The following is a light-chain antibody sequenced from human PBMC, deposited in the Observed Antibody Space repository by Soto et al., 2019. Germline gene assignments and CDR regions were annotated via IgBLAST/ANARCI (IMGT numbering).Light chain of an antibody. CDR2: DVN. CDR1: SSDVGSFNR. CDR3: SSFTSSDTYA. J-gene: IGLJ1*01. Sequence: QSVLTQPPSVSGSPGQSVAISCTGTSSDVGSFNRVSWYQQSPGTAPKLMIYDVNNRPSGVPDRFSGSKSGNAASLTISGLQAEDKSDYYCSSFTSSDTYAFGTGTKVTVL. V-gene: IGLV2-18*02.